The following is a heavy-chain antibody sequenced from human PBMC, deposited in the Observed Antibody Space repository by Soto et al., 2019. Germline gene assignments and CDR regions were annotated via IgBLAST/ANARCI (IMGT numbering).Heavy chain of an antibody. CDR3: ARVGGGSYGSGSFYYYYGMDV. V-gene: IGHV4-4*07. Sequence: QVQLQESGPGLVKPSETLSLTCTVSGGSISSYYWSWIRQPAGKGLEWIGRIYTSGSTNYNPSLKSRVTMSVDTSKNQFSLKLGSVTAADTAVYYCARVGGGSYGSGSFYYYYGMDVWGQGTTVTVSS. J-gene: IGHJ6*02. CDR1: GGSISSYY. CDR2: IYTSGST. D-gene: IGHD3-10*01.